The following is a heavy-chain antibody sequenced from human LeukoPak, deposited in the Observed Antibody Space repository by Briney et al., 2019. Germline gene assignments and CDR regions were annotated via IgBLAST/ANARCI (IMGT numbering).Heavy chain of an antibody. J-gene: IGHJ4*02. CDR1: GYPFTSYG. CDR3: ARASLASAGTRF. CDR2: ISAYTGNT. D-gene: IGHD6-13*01. V-gene: IGHV1-18*01. Sequence: ASVKVSCKASGYPFTSYGITWVRQAPGQGPEWMGWISAYTGNTNYAQKFQGRVSMTTGTSTTTAYMELRSLRSDDTAVYYSARASLASAGTRFWGQGTLGTVSS.